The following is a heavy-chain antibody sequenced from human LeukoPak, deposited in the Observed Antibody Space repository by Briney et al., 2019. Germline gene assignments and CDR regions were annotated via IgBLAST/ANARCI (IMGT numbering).Heavy chain of an antibody. J-gene: IGHJ4*02. Sequence: XHWVRQXPGKGLEWMGGFDPEDGETIYAQKFQGRVTMTEDTSRNTAYMELSSLRSEDTAVYYCATGPAWEGAPGDYWGQGTLVTVSS. D-gene: IGHD1-26*01. CDR3: ATGPAWEGAPGDY. CDR2: FDPEDGET. V-gene: IGHV1-24*01.